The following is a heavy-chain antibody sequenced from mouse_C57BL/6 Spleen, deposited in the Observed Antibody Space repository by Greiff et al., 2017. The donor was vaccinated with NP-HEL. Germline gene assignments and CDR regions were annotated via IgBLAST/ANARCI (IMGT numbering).Heavy chain of an antibody. J-gene: IGHJ2*01. CDR2: INPNNGGT. V-gene: IGHV1-22*01. Sequence: EVQRVESGPELVKPGASVKMSCKASGYTFTDYNMHWVKQSHGKSLEWIGYINPNNGGTSYNQKFKGKATLTVNKSSSTAYMELRSLTSEDSAVYYCAREKIFVYFDYWGQGTTLTVSS. CDR1: GYTFTDYN. CDR3: AREKIFVYFDY.